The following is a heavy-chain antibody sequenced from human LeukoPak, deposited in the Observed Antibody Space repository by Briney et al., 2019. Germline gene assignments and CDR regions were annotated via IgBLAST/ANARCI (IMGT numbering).Heavy chain of an antibody. CDR3: ARDQLGYYGLDV. D-gene: IGHD6-13*01. V-gene: IGHV3-30-3*01. J-gene: IGHJ6*02. Sequence: GGSLRLSCAASGFTFSSYAMHWVRQAPGKGLEWVALISYDGSNQYYADSVMGRLTISRDNSKNTLYMQMNSLRVEDTAVYYCARDQLGYYGLDVWGQGTTVTVSS. CDR1: GFTFSSYA. CDR2: ISYDGSNQ.